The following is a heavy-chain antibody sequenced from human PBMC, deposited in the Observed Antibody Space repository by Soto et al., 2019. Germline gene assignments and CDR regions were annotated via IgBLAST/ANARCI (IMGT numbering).Heavy chain of an antibody. D-gene: IGHD3-9*01. CDR2: IYYSGST. CDR1: GGSISSGAYY. V-gene: IGHV4-31*03. J-gene: IGHJ3*02. CDR3: ARNPYYDILTGYYGPRAGDAFDI. Sequence: SETLSLTCTVSGGSISSGAYYWSWIRHHPGKGLEWIGYIYYSGSTYSNPSLKSRVTISVDTSKNQFSLKLSSVTAADTAVYYCARNPYYDILTGYYGPRAGDAFDIWGQGTMVTVSS.